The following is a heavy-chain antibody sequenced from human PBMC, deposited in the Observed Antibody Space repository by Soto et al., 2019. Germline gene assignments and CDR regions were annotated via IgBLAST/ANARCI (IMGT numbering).Heavy chain of an antibody. Sequence: QVQLVESGGGVVQPGRSLRLSCAASGFTFSSYGMHWVRQAPGKGLEWVAVIWYDGSNKYYADSVKGRFTISRDNSNNTLYLQMNSLRAENTAVYYCAREKNYDILTGYYIVHYYYGMDVWGQGTTVTVSS. CDR2: IWYDGSNK. D-gene: IGHD3-9*01. J-gene: IGHJ6*02. V-gene: IGHV3-33*01. CDR3: AREKNYDILTGYYIVHYYYGMDV. CDR1: GFTFSSYG.